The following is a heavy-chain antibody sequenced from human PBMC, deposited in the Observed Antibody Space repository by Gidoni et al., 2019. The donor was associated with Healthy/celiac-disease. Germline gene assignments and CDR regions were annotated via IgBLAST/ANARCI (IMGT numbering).Heavy chain of an antibody. D-gene: IGHD3-22*01. J-gene: IGHJ3*02. CDR3: ARAGYYYDSSGYYYRSDAFDI. CDR1: GFKFSSYD. V-gene: IGHV3-13*01. CDR2: IGTAGDT. Sequence: EVQLVESGGGLVQPGGSLRLSGEASGFKFSSYDLHWVRQATGKGLEWGSAIGTAGDTYYPGSVQGRFTISRENAKNSLYLQMNSLRAEDTAVYYCARAGYYYDSSGYYYRSDAFDIWGQGTMVTVSS.